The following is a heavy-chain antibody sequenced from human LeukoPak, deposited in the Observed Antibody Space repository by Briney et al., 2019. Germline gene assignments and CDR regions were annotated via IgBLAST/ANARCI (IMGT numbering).Heavy chain of an antibody. D-gene: IGHD3-16*01. CDR3: AKDGSWGDYQFYFYIDV. Sequence: GGSLRLSCAVSGFTFGNSAMSWVRQAPGKGLEWISGISASGDYTYTADSLKGRFTISRDNSKNTLYLQMNNLRAEDTALYYCAKDGSWGDYQFYFYIDVWGSETTVTVSS. CDR1: GFTFGNSA. V-gene: IGHV3-23*01. J-gene: IGHJ6*03. CDR2: ISASGDYT.